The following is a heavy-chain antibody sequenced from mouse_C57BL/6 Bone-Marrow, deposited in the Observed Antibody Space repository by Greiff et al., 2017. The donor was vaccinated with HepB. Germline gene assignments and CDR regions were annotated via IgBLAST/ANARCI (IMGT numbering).Heavy chain of an antibody. CDR1: GFTFSSYT. D-gene: IGHD1-1*01. CDR2: ISGGGGNT. J-gene: IGHJ3*01. CDR3: ASHYYGSSYEFAY. Sequence: EVQGVESGGGLVKPGGSLKLSCAASGFTFSSYTMSWVRQTPEKRLEWVATISGGGGNTYYPDSVKGRFTISRDNAKNTLYLQMSSLRSEDTALYYCASHYYGSSYEFAYWGQGTLVTVSA. V-gene: IGHV5-9*01.